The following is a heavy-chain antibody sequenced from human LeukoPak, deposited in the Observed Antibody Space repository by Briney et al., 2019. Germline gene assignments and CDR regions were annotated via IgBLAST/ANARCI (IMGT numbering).Heavy chain of an antibody. J-gene: IGHJ3*02. CDR3: ARGWEGRIVGAVDAFDI. D-gene: IGHD1-26*01. V-gene: IGHV4-34*01. Sequence: SETLSLTCAVYGGSFSGYYWSWIRQPPGKGLEWIGEINHSGSTNYNPSLKSRVTISVDTSKNQFSLKLSSVTAADTAVYYRARGWEGRIVGAVDAFDIWGQGTMVTVSS. CDR1: GGSFSGYY. CDR2: INHSGST.